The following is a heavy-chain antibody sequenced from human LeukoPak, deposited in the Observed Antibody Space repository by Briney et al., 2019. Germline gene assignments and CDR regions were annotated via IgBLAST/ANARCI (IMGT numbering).Heavy chain of an antibody. CDR1: GFIFSNYV. CDR3: AKDWGFQFNSGSYCEF. Sequence: GRSLRLSCGAAGFIFSNYVMHWARQAPGQGLEWVASISYNGVNKFYADYVKGRFTISRDNSTSTLYLEMGSLRFDDTAVYYCAKDWGFQFNSGSYCEFWGQGTLVTVSS. D-gene: IGHD3-10*01. J-gene: IGHJ4*02. V-gene: IGHV3-30*18. CDR2: ISYNGVNK.